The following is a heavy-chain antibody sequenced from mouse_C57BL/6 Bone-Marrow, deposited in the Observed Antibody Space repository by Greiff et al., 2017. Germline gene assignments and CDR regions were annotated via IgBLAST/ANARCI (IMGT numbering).Heavy chain of an antibody. J-gene: IGHJ2*01. V-gene: IGHV5-4*01. CDR3: ARDLGPCYY. D-gene: IGHD4-1*01. CDR1: GFTFSSYA. CDR2: ISDGGSYT. Sequence: EVMLVESGGGLVKPGGSLKLSCAASGFTFSSYAMSWVRQTPEKRLEWVATISDGGSYTYYPDNVKGRFTIARDNAKNNLYLQMSHLKSEDTAMYYCARDLGPCYYWGQGTTLTVSS.